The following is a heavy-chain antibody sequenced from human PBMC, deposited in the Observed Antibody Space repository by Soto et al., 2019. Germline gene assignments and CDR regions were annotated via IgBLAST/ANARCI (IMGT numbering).Heavy chain of an antibody. CDR3: ARGAFRGSFNYFDY. J-gene: IGHJ4*02. D-gene: IGHD1-26*01. V-gene: IGHV1-18*01. Sequence: ASVKVSCKASGYTFTSYGISWVRQAPGQGLEWMGWISAYNGNTNYAQKFQGRVTMTRDTSISTAYMELSRLRSDDTAVYYCARGAFRGSFNYFDYWGQGTLVTVSS. CDR1: GYTFTSYG. CDR2: ISAYNGNT.